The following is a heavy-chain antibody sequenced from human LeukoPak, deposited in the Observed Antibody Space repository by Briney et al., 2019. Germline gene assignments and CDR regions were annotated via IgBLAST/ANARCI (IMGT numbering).Heavy chain of an antibody. CDR3: ARGGEKDYDILTGWFDP. CDR2: IKQDGSGK. Sequence: GGSLRLSCAASGFTFSSYWMSWVRQAPGKGLEWVANIKQDGSGKYYVDSVKGRFTISRDNAKNSLYLQMNSLRAEDTAVYYCARGGEKDYDILTGWFDPWGQGTLVTVSS. D-gene: IGHD3-9*01. CDR1: GFTFSSYW. V-gene: IGHV3-7*04. J-gene: IGHJ5*02.